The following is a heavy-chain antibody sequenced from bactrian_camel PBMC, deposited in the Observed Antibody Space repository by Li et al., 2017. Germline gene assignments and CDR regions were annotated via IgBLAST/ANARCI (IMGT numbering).Heavy chain of an antibody. J-gene: IGHJ4*01. Sequence: DVQLVESGGGLVQPGGSLRLSCAASGFTLGGYEYNMNWVRQAPGKGLEWVSAVNGDGRRTYYSDSVKGRFTIYEDNAKTAVYLQMRDLKPEDTASYYCAADSHKDDEFGGCVDFTPGTQVTVS. D-gene: IGHD3*01. CDR2: VNGDGRRT. V-gene: IGHV3S40*01. CDR1: GFTLGGYEYN.